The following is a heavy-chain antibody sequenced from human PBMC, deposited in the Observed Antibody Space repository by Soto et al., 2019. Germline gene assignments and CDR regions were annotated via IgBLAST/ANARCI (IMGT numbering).Heavy chain of an antibody. CDR3: ARVISGFDWFDP. Sequence: GGSLRLSCAASGFTFSSYGMHWARQAPGKGLEWVAVIWYDGSNKYYADSVKGRFTISRDNSKNTLYLQMNSLRAEDTAVYYCARVISGFDWFDPWGQGTLVTVSS. CDR2: IWYDGSNK. J-gene: IGHJ5*02. V-gene: IGHV3-33*01. CDR1: GFTFSSYG. D-gene: IGHD3-10*01.